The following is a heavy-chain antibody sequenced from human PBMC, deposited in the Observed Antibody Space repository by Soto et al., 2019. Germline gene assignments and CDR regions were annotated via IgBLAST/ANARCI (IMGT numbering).Heavy chain of an antibody. J-gene: IGHJ4*02. CDR1: GFTVSTKY. D-gene: IGHD3-16*01. CDR2: IYSGGST. CDR3: ARDTWAADY. V-gene: IGHV3-66*01. Sequence: ESGGGLVQPGGSLRLSCAASGFTVSTKYMSWVRQAPGKGLEWVSVIYSGGSTFYADSVRGRFTISRDNSKHTVNLQMNSLRAEDTAVYYCARDTWAADYWGQGTLVTVSS.